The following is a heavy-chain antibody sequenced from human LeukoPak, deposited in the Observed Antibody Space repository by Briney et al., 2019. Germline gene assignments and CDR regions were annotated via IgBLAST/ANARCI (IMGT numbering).Heavy chain of an antibody. Sequence: ESLSLTCAVYGGSFSGYYWSWIRQPPGKGLEWIGEINHSGSTNYNPSLKSRVTISVDTSKNQFSLKLSSVTAADTAVYYCAIWDSNSAIDYWGQGTLVTVSS. CDR1: GGSFSGYY. V-gene: IGHV4-34*01. CDR3: AIWDSNSAIDY. CDR2: INHSGST. D-gene: IGHD1-26*01. J-gene: IGHJ4*02.